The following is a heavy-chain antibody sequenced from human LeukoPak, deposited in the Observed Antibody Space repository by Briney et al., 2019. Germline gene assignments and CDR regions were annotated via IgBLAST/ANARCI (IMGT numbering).Heavy chain of an antibody. D-gene: IGHD3-22*01. CDR1: GGSFAGYY. CDR2: INHSGNT. J-gene: IGHJ4*02. Sequence: SETLSLTCAVCGGSFAGYYWIRQPPGKGLEWIGEINHSGNTKYNPSLKSRVSLSVDTSKNQFSLRLSSVTAADTAIYYCASDDYDTSGYMNYWGQGTLVTVSS. CDR3: ASDDYDTSGYMNY. V-gene: IGHV4-34*01.